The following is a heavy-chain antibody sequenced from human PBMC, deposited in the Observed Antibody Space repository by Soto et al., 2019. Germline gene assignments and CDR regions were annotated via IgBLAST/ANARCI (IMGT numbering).Heavy chain of an antibody. V-gene: IGHV4-30-4*01. CDR1: GGSISSGDYY. Sequence: PSETLSLTCTVSGGSISSGDYYWSWIRQPPGKGLEWIGYIYYSGSTYYNPSLKSRVTISVDTSKNQFSLKLSSVTAADTAAYYCARESISVGMDVWGQGTTVTVSS. J-gene: IGHJ6*02. D-gene: IGHD2-21*01. CDR3: ARESISVGMDV. CDR2: IYYSGST.